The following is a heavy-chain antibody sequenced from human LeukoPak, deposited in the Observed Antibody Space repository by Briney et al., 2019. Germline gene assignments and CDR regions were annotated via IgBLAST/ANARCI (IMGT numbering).Heavy chain of an antibody. V-gene: IGHV3-23*01. Sequence: GGSLRLSCAASGFTFSSYAMSWVRQAPGKGLEWVSAISGSGGSTYYADSVKGRFTISRDNSKDTLYLQMNSLRVEDTAVYYCASTVRDGVATIRKKNDYWGQGTLVTVSS. CDR2: ISGSGGST. CDR3: ASTVRDGVATIRKKNDY. D-gene: IGHD5-12*01. J-gene: IGHJ4*02. CDR1: GFTFSSYA.